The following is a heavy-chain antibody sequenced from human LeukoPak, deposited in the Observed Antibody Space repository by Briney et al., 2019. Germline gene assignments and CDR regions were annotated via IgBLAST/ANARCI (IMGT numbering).Heavy chain of an antibody. V-gene: IGHV1-2*02. J-gene: IGHJ4*02. CDR1: GYTFTGYY. D-gene: IGHD5-12*01. CDR2: INPNSGGT. Sequence: VASVTVSCKASGYTFTGYYMHWVRQAPGQGLEWMGWINPNSGGTNYAQKFQGRVTMTRDTSISTAYMELSRLRSDDTAVYYCARAQDIVATPFDYWGQGTLVTVSS. CDR3: ARAQDIVATPFDY.